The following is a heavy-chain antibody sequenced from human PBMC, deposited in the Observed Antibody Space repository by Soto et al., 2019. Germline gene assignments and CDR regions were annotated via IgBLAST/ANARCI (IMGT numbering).Heavy chain of an antibody. CDR3: ARVVRKAAAPDDY. CDR2: MNPNSGNT. J-gene: IGHJ4*02. D-gene: IGHD6-13*01. CDR1: GYTFTSYD. V-gene: IGHV1-8*01. Sequence: GASVKVSCKASGYTFTSYDINWVRQATGQGLEWMGWMNPNSGNTKYAQKFQARVTMTTDTSTSTAYMELRSLRSDDTAVYYCARVVRKAAAPDDYWGQGTLVTVSS.